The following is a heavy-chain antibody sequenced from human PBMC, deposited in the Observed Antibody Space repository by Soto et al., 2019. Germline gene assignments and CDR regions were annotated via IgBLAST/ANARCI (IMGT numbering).Heavy chain of an antibody. J-gene: IGHJ4*02. V-gene: IGHV1-69*01. CDR1: GGTFSSYA. CDR3: ACDYYDSSGYYYPSSFDY. D-gene: IGHD3-22*01. CDR2: IIPIFGTA. Sequence: QVQLVQSGAEVKKPGSSVKVSCKASGGTFSSYAISWVRQAPGQGLEWMGGIIPIFGTANYAQKVQGRVTITADESTSTAYMELSSLRSEDTAVYYCACDYYDSSGYYYPSSFDYWGQGTLVTVSS.